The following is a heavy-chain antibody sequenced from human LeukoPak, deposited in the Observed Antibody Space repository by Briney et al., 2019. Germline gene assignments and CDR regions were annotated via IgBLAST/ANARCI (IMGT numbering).Heavy chain of an antibody. CDR1: GGSFSGYY. D-gene: IGHD6-6*01. Sequence: SETLSLTCAVYGGSFSGYYWSWIRQPPGKGLEWIGEINHSGSTNYNPSLKSRVTISVDTSKNQFSLKLSSVTAADTAVYYCARAVFSSLAYMDVWGKGTTVTVSS. V-gene: IGHV4-34*01. J-gene: IGHJ6*03. CDR3: ARAVFSSLAYMDV. CDR2: INHSGST.